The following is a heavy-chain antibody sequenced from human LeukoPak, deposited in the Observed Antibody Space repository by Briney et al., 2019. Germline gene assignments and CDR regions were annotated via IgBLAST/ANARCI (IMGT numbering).Heavy chain of an antibody. J-gene: IGHJ5*02. CDR3: APNWFAP. Sequence: ASVKVSSKASGYTFTSYGISWVRQAPGQGLEWMGWISAYNGNTNYAQKLQGGVTMTPATSTSTAYMAPRSLRSDDTAVYYCAPNWFAPWGQATLVTVSS. CDR1: GYTFTSYG. CDR2: ISAYNGNT. V-gene: IGHV1-18*01.